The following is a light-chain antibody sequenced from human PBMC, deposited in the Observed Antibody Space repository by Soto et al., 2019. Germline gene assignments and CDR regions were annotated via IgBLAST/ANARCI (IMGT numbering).Light chain of an antibody. CDR2: EVS. CDR3: TSYTSSSTYV. Sequence: QSVLTQPASVSGSPGQSITISCTGTSSDVGGYNYVSWYQQHPGKAPKLMIYEVSNRPSGVSNRFSGSKSGNTASRTISGLQAEDEADYYCTSYTSSSTYVFGTRTKVTVL. V-gene: IGLV2-14*01. J-gene: IGLJ1*01. CDR1: SSDVGGYNY.